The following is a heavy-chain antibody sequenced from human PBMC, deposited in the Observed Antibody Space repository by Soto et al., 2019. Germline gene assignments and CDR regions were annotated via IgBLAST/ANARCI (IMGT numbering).Heavy chain of an antibody. J-gene: IGHJ4*02. CDR1: GGSFSGYY. CDR3: ARVRSGSYRIDY. D-gene: IGHD1-26*01. Sequence: SETLSLTCAVYGGSFSGYYWSWIRQPPGKGLEWIGEINHSGSTNYNPSLKSRVTISVYTSKNQFSLKLSSVTAADTAVYYCARVRSGSYRIDYWGQGTLVTVSS. CDR2: INHSGST. V-gene: IGHV4-34*01.